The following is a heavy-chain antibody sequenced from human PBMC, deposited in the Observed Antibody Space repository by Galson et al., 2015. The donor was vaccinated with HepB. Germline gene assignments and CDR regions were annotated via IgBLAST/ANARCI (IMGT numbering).Heavy chain of an antibody. D-gene: IGHD4-23*01. CDR3: AADAGRTVVTAWGFDP. CDR1: GFTFTSSA. J-gene: IGHJ5*02. CDR2: IVVGSGNT. Sequence: SVKVSCKAPGFTFTSSAMQWVRQARGQRLEWIGWIVVGSGNTNYAQKFQERVTITRDMSTSTAYMELSSLRSEDTAVYYCAADAGRTVVTAWGFDPWGQGTLVTVSS. V-gene: IGHV1-58*02.